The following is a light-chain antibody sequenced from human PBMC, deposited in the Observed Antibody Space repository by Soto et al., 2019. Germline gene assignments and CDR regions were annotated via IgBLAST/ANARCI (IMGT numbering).Light chain of an antibody. CDR1: SSDVGGYNY. V-gene: IGLV2-14*01. CDR2: EVS. Sequence: QSVLTQPASVSGSPGQSITISCTGTSSDVGGYNYVSWYQQHPGKAPKLMIYEVSNRPSGVSNRFSGSKSGNTASLTISGLQAEDEDDYYCSSYTSSSTDVFGTGTKVTVL. J-gene: IGLJ1*01. CDR3: SSYTSSSTDV.